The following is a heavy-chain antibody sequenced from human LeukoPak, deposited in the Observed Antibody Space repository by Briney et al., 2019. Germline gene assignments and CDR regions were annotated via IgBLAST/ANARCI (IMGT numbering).Heavy chain of an antibody. V-gene: IGHV4-59*01. Sequence: SETLSLTCTVSGGSISSYYWNWIRQPPGKGLEWVGYIYYSGSTNYNPSLKSRVTISVDTSKNQFSLKLSSVTAADTAVYYCAGRLWRRDGYNLSAFDIWGQGTMVAVSS. CDR1: GGSISSYY. D-gene: IGHD5-24*01. J-gene: IGHJ3*02. CDR3: AGRLWRRDGYNLSAFDI. CDR2: IYYSGST.